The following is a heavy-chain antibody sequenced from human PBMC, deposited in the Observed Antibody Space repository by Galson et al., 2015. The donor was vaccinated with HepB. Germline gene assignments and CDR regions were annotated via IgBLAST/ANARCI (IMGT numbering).Heavy chain of an antibody. D-gene: IGHD3-10*01. V-gene: IGHV3-74*01. Sequence: SLRLSCAASGFTFSSYWMHWVRQAPGKGLVWVSRINSDGSGTTYADSVKGRFTISRDNAKNTLYRQMNSRTAEDTAVYYCARDRGFGEDYGVDVWGQGTTVIVSS. CDR2: INSDGSGT. CDR3: ARDRGFGEDYGVDV. J-gene: IGHJ6*02. CDR1: GFTFSSYW.